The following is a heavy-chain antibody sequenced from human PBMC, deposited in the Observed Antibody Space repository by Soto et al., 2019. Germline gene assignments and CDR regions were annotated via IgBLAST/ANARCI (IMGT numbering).Heavy chain of an antibody. D-gene: IGHD3-22*01. CDR3: ETDYPSDYYDNSGYYLGGWFDL. Sequence: VHGSSTXPPQTSTSSSMPWVRQAHGQGLEWMGWMNDNSGGTKYAQKSQGSVTTTTDTSTSTAYMELSRPRFHETAVYNSETDYPSDYYDNSGYYLGGWFDLWGQGTLVTVSS. V-gene: IGHV1-2*02. J-gene: IGHJ5*02. CDR2: MNDNSGGT. CDR1: PQTSTSSS.